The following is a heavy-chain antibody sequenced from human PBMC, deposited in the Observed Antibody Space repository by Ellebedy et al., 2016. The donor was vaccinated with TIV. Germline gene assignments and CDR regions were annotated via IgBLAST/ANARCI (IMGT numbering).Heavy chain of an antibody. Sequence: ASVKVSCKASGYTFTTYGIYWVRQAPGQRLEWMGRIIPILGITNYAQKFQGRVTITADKSTTTAYLELNSLRSEDTAVFYCARGRSGTSFPNSFDIWGQGTMVTVSS. J-gene: IGHJ3*02. D-gene: IGHD1-26*01. CDR3: ARGRSGTSFPNSFDI. CDR1: GYTFTTYG. V-gene: IGHV1-69*04. CDR2: IIPILGIT.